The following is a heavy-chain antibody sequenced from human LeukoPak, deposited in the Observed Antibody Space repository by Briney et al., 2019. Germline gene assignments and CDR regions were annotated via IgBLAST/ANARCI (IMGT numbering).Heavy chain of an antibody. V-gene: IGHV4-59*12. D-gene: IGHD3-22*01. CDR2: IYYSGST. CDR1: GGSISSYY. CDR3: ARGAYYYDGSGYYMGDYFDY. Sequence: NASETLSLTCTVSGGSISSYYWSWIRQPPGKGLEWIGYIYYSGSTYYNPSLKSRVTISVDRSKNQFSLRLSSVTAADTAVYYCARGAYYYDGSGYYMGDYFDYWGQGTLVTVSS. J-gene: IGHJ4*02.